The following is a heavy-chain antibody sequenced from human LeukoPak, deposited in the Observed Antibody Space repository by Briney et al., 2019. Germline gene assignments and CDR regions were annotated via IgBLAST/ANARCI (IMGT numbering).Heavy chain of an antibody. J-gene: IGHJ6*02. CDR2: INPNSGDT. Sequence: GASVNVSFKASGYTFTDYHIHLVRQAPGQALEWMGWINPNSGDTKYAQNFQDRVTMTRDTSTTTAYMDLTRLKSEDTAVYYCARSERRLDISHYYYPMDVWGQSTTVSVSS. CDR3: ARSERRLDISHYYYPMDV. V-gene: IGHV1-2*02. CDR1: GYTFTDYH. D-gene: IGHD1-1*01.